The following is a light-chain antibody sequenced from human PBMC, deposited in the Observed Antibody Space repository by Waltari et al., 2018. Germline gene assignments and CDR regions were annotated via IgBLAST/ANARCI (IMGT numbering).Light chain of an antibody. Sequence: NFMLTQPHSVSESPGKTVTISCTRSSGSMASNSVQWYQQRPGSAPTTGIYADNQRPSGVPDRFSGSIDSSSNSASLTISGLKTEDEADYYCQSYDSSNVVFGGGTKLTVL. J-gene: IGLJ2*01. V-gene: IGLV6-57*03. CDR2: ADN. CDR3: QSYDSSNVV. CDR1: SGSMASNS.